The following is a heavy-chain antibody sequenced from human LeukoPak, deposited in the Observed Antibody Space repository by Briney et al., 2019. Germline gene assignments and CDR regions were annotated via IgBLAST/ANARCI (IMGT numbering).Heavy chain of an antibody. CDR1: GGSISSYY. V-gene: IGHV4-4*07. Sequence: PSETLSLTCTVSGGSISSYYWSWIRQPAGKGLEWIGRIYTSGSTNYDPSLKSRVTMSVDASKNQFSLKLSSVTAADTAVYYCARAVPAAIGGWFDPWGQGTLVTVSS. CDR2: IYTSGST. D-gene: IGHD2-2*02. CDR3: ARAVPAAIGGWFDP. J-gene: IGHJ5*02.